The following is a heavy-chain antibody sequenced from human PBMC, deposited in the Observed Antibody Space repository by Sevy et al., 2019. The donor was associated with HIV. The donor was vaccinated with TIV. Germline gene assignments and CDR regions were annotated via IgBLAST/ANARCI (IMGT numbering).Heavy chain of an antibody. CDR1: GFAFSSYS. V-gene: IGHV3-21*01. D-gene: IGHD6-6*01. Sequence: GGSLRLSCAASGFAFSSYSMNWVSQAPGKGLEWVSSISSSSSYIYYADSVKGRFTISRDNAKNSLYLQMNSLRAEDTAVYYCARDRGIAARPNWFDPWGQGTLVTVSS. CDR2: ISSSSSYI. CDR3: ARDRGIAARPNWFDP. J-gene: IGHJ5*02.